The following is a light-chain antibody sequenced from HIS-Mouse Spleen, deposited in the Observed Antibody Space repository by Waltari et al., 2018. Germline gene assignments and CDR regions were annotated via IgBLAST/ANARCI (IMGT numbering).Light chain of an antibody. Sequence: EIVMTQSPATLSVSPGERATPSCRASQSVNSNLAWYQQKPGQAPRLLIYGASTRATGIPARFSGSGSGTEFTLTISSMQSEDFAVYYCQQYNNWWTFGQGTKVEIK. V-gene: IGKV3-15*01. CDR1: QSVNSN. CDR2: GAS. J-gene: IGKJ1*01. CDR3: QQYNNWWT.